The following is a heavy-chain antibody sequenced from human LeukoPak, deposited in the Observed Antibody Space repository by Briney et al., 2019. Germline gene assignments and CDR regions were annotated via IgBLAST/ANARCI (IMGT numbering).Heavy chain of an antibody. CDR2: IYPGDSDT. J-gene: IGHJ4*02. Sequence: GESLKISCKTSGYTFTIYWIGWVRQMPGKGLEWMGIIYPGDSDTRYSPSFQGQVTISADKSISTAYLQWSSLEASDTAMYFCARVDTVTSGGGHWGQGTLVTVSS. V-gene: IGHV5-51*01. CDR3: ARVDTVTSGGGH. D-gene: IGHD4-17*01. CDR1: GYTFTIYW.